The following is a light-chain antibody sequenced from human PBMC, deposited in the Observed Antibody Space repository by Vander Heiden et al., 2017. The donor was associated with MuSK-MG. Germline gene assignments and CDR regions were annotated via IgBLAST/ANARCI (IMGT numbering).Light chain of an antibody. Sequence: QLTQSPSILSASVGDRVTLPCLATPGISSYLPWYQQNPGNAPNLAAYPSSTLQSGVPSRVSGSGSGTECTLTISSRQPEDFAIYDCQQLRVYPPRAFGGGTKVEIK. J-gene: IGKJ4*02. CDR1: PGISSY. CDR2: PSS. CDR3: QQLRVYPPRA. V-gene: IGKV1-9*01.